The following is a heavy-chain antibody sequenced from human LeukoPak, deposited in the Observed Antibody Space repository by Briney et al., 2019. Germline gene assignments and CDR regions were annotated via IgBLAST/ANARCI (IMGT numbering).Heavy chain of an antibody. CDR2: ISSSGSPL. Sequence: GGSLRLSCAASGFTFSDYYMSWIRQAPGKGLEWVSYISSSGSPLYYAESVKGRFTISRDNAKNSLYLQMDSLRTEDTAVYYCARDPRLRLKRSGWFDPWGQGTLVTVSS. J-gene: IGHJ5*02. CDR3: ARDPRLRLKRSGWFDP. V-gene: IGHV3-11*04. D-gene: IGHD4-17*01. CDR1: GFTFSDYY.